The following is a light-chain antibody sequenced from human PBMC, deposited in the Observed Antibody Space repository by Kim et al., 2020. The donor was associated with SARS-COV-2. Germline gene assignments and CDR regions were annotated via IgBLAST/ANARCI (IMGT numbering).Light chain of an antibody. V-gene: IGLV2-14*01. CDR2: DVN. Sequence: QSALTQPASVSGSPGQSITISCTGTSSDISGYNYVYWYQQYTGKAPKVMIYDVNERPSGVSDRFSGSKSGDTASLTISGLQAEDEADYYCSSYTRSNTLVFGGGTQLTVL. CDR1: SSDISGYNY. J-gene: IGLJ3*02. CDR3: SSYTRSNTLV.